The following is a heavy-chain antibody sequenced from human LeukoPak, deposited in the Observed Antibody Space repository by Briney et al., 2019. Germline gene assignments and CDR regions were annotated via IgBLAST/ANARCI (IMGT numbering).Heavy chain of an antibody. CDR3: ASSPNSYGHFDY. CDR1: GFTFSSHR. CDR2: ISSSSTYI. D-gene: IGHD5-18*01. Sequence: PGGSLRLSCAASGFTFSSHRMNWVRQAPGKGLEWVSSISSSSTYIYYTDSVKGRFTISRDNAKNSLYLQMNSLRAEDTAVYYCASSPNSYGHFDYWGQGTLVTVSS. J-gene: IGHJ4*02. V-gene: IGHV3-21*01.